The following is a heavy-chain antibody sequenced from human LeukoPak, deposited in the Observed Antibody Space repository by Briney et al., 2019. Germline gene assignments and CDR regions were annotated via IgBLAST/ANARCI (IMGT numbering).Heavy chain of an antibody. CDR3: ARGGEDYSHFDY. J-gene: IGHJ4*02. D-gene: IGHD2-21*01. V-gene: IGHV3-30-3*01. Sequence: PGRSLRLSCAASGFTFSSYAMHWVRQAPGKGLEWVAVISYDGSNKYYADSVKGRFTISRDNSKNTLYLQMNSLRAVDTAVYYCARGGEDYSHFDYWGQETLVTVSS. CDR1: GFTFSSYA. CDR2: ISYDGSNK.